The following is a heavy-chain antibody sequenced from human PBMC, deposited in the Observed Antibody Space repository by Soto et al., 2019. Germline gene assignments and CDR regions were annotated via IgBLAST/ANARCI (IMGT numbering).Heavy chain of an antibody. CDR3: AKDSWYFDL. CDR1: GFVFTNFW. Sequence: LRLSCEASGFVFTNFWMHWVRHVPGKGLVWVARIDTNGHSTNYAESVKGRFTISRDNAKNTVSLQMNSLRVEDTGVYYCAKDSWYFDLWSQGSQVP. J-gene: IGHJ4*02. D-gene: IGHD6-13*01. CDR2: IDTNGHST. V-gene: IGHV3-74*01.